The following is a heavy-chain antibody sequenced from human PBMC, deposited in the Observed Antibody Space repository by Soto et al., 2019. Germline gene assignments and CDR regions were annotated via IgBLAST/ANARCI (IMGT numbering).Heavy chain of an antibody. Sequence: QVQLVQSESEVKKPGSSVKVSCKVSGGTFKNYAISWVRQAPGQGLEWVGGILPVFDELNYAPKLQGRVTITGDEATSKGQFELGSLTSEDTAVYFFARASDTSGYYSWGQGTLVTVSS. CDR2: ILPVFDEL. J-gene: IGHJ4*02. CDR3: ARASDTSGYYS. CDR1: GGTFKNYA. D-gene: IGHD3-22*01. V-gene: IGHV1-69*01.